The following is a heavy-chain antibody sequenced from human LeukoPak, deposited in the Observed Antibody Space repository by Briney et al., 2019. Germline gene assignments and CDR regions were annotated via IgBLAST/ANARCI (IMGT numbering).Heavy chain of an antibody. D-gene: IGHD3-22*01. Sequence: PSETLSLTCVVSGGSLSTHHWSWIRQSPGRGLEWIGYISDSGSTNYNPSLKSRVTISVDTSKNQFSLMLSSVTAADAAVYYCARGYDSSAYYPFNYWGQGTLVTVSS. J-gene: IGHJ4*02. CDR2: ISDSGST. CDR3: ARGYDSSAYYPFNY. CDR1: GGSLSTHH. V-gene: IGHV4-59*11.